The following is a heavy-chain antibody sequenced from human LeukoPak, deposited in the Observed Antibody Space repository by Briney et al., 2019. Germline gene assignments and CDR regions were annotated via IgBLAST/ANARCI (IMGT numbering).Heavy chain of an antibody. V-gene: IGHV3-30*18. CDR1: GFTFSGYG. CDR3: AKGLHPIHDYDDERGYYYGMDV. J-gene: IGHJ6*02. Sequence: GGSLRLSCAASGFTFSGYGMHWVRQAPGKGLEWVAVISFDGSNKYSADSVKGRFTISRDNSKNTLYLQMNSLRADDSAVYYCAKGLHPIHDYDDERGYYYGMDVWGQGTTVTVSS. D-gene: IGHD4-17*01. CDR2: ISFDGSNK.